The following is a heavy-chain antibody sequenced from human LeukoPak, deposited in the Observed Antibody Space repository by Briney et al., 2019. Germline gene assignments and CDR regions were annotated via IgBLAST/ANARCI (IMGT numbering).Heavy chain of an antibody. CDR3: ASGRESSRFQH. J-gene: IGHJ1*01. D-gene: IGHD3-10*01. Sequence: PGESLRLSCAASGFTFRTYSMNWVRQAPGKGLEWVSSITRSSTYIYYADSVKGRFTISRDNAKNSLYLQMNSLRAEDTAVYYCASGRESSRFQHWGQGTLVTVSS. CDR1: GFTFRTYS. V-gene: IGHV3-21*01. CDR2: ITRSSTYI.